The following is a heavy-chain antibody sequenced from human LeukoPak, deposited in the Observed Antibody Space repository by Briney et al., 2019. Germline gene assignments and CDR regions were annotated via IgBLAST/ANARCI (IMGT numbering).Heavy chain of an antibody. J-gene: IGHJ4*02. D-gene: IGHD6-13*01. CDR3: ARYSSSPTYYFDY. V-gene: IGHV4-4*02. CDR2: IYHSGST. Sequence: SGTLSLTCAVSGGSISSSNWWSWVRQPPGKGLEWIGEIYHSGSTNYNPSLKSRVTISVDKSKNQFSLKLSSVTAADTAVYYCARYSSSPTYYFDYWGQGTLVTVSS. CDR1: GGSISSSNW.